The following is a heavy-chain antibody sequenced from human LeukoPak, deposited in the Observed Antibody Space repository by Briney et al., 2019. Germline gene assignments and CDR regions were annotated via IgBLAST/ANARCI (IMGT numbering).Heavy chain of an antibody. V-gene: IGHV3-74*01. Sequence: GGSLRLSCAASGFTFSSYSMNWVRQAPGKGLEWVSLINSDGSRISYADSVKGRFTISRDNAKNTLYLQMNSLRAEDTAVYYCLGSSSWYFDYWGQGTLVTVSS. J-gene: IGHJ4*02. D-gene: IGHD6-6*01. CDR3: LGSSSWYFDY. CDR2: INSDGSRI. CDR1: GFTFSSYS.